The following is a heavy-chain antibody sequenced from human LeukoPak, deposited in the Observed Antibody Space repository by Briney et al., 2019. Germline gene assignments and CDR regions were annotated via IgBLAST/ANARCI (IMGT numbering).Heavy chain of an antibody. V-gene: IGHV4-61*02. CDR1: GGSISSGIYY. CDR3: ASSRWPRDANFDY. J-gene: IGHJ4*02. Sequence: PSQTLSLTCTVSGGSISSGIYYWNWIRQPAGKGLEWIGRIYTNGGTNYNPSLKSRVIISIDTSTNQVSLKLSSVTAADTAVYYCASSRWPRDANFDYWGQGNLVTVSS. D-gene: IGHD6-13*01. CDR2: IYTNGGT.